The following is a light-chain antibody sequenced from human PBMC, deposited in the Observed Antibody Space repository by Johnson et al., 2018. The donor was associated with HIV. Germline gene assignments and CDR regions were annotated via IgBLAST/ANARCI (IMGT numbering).Light chain of an antibody. Sequence: QLVLTQPPSVSAAPGQKVTVSCSGSSSNIGSNYVSWYQQLPGTAPKLLIYENNKRPSGIPDRFSGSKSGTSATLGITGLQTGDEADYYCGTWASGLGAVYVFGPGTKVTVL. CDR2: ENN. V-gene: IGLV1-51*02. CDR3: GTWASGLGAVYV. CDR1: SSNIGSNY. J-gene: IGLJ1*01.